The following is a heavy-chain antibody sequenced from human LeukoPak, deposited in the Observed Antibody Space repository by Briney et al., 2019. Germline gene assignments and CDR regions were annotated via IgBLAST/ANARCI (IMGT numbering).Heavy chain of an antibody. J-gene: IGHJ3*02. D-gene: IGHD6-13*01. CDR1: GGSFSGYY. CDR3: ARQDSSSWYSGAFDI. Sequence: PSETLSLTCAVYGGSFSGYYWSWIRQPPGKGLEWIGEINHSGSTNYNPSLKSRVTISVDTSENQFSLKLSSVTAADTAVYYCARQDSSSWYSGAFDIWGQGTMVTASS. V-gene: IGHV4-34*01. CDR2: INHSGST.